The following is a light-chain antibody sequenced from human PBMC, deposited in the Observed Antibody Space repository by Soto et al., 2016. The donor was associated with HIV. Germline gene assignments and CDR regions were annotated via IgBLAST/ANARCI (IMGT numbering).Light chain of an antibody. V-gene: IGLV3-1*01. Sequence: SYELTQPPSVSVSPGQTASITCSGDKLGNKYACWYQQKPGQSPVLVIFQDTKRPSGIPERFSGSNSGNTATLTISETQAMDEADYYCQAWDSSTARVVFGGGTKPTVL. CDR1: KLGNKY. J-gene: IGLJ2*01. CDR2: QDT. CDR3: QAWDSSTARVV.